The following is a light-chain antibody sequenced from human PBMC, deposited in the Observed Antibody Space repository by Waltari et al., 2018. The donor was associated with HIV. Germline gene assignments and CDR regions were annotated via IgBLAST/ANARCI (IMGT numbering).Light chain of an antibody. CDR1: NSNIGNNF. V-gene: IGLV1-47*01. CDR2: RND. CDR3: ASWDDKLSHWV. J-gene: IGLJ3*02. Sequence: QSVLTQPPSASRSPGQRVLMSCSGTNSNIGNNFVSWFHQVPGGAPKLVIYRNDQRPSGVPDRFSAAKSGSSASLAITGLQSDDEAAYYCASWDDKLSHWVFGGGTKLTV.